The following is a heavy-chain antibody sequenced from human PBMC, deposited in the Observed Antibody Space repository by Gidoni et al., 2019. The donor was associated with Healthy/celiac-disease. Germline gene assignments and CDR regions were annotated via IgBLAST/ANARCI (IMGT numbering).Heavy chain of an antibody. CDR2: IKQDGSEK. D-gene: IGHD4-17*01. CDR1: GFTFSSDW. Sequence: EVQLVESGGGLVQPGGSLRLPCAASGFTFSSDWMSWVRQAPGKGLEWVANIKQDGSEKYYLDSVKGRFTISRDNAKNSLYLQMNSLRAEDTAVYYCAREPQYGDAFDYWGQGTPVTVSS. V-gene: IGHV3-7*04. J-gene: IGHJ4*02. CDR3: AREPQYGDAFDY.